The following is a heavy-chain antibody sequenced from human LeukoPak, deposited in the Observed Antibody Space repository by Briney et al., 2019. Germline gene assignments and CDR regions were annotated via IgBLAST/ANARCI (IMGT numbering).Heavy chain of an antibody. CDR1: GFTFSDYY. CDR3: ARDSTVTTLYYYYYMDV. CDR2: ISSSGSTI. Sequence: GGSLRLSCAASGFTFSDYYMSWIRQAPGKGLEWVSYISSSGSTIYYADSVKGRFTISRDNAKNSLYLQMNSLRAEDTAVYYCARDSTVTTLYYYYYMDVWGKGTTVTISS. J-gene: IGHJ6*03. D-gene: IGHD4-17*01. V-gene: IGHV3-11*01.